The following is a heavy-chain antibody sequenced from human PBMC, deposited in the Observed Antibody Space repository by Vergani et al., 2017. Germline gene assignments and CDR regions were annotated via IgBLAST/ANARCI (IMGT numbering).Heavy chain of an antibody. CDR3: AKDVLGDSSDLDS. J-gene: IGHJ4*02. V-gene: IGHV3-23*01. Sequence: HLLESGGGLVQPGGSLRLSCAASGFPFSSYALTWVRQAPGKGLEWVSTISRSGFNTYYADSVKGRFTVSRDNSKNTLFLQMNSLRAGDTAVYYCAKDVLGDSSDLDSGGPGTLVTVSS. CDR1: GFPFSSYA. CDR2: ISRSGFNT. D-gene: IGHD3-22*01.